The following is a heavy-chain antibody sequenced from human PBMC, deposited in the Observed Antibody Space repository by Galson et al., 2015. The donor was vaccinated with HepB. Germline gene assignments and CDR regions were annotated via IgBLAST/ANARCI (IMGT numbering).Heavy chain of an antibody. D-gene: IGHD3-9*01. Sequence: SLRLSCAASGFTFGDYVMTWVRQAPGKGLEWLGLIRNKAYSGTPEYAASVKGRFTISRDDSKSIAYLQMNSLKTEDTAVYYRTREGYDILTGYYKPDYWGQGTLVTVSS. CDR1: GFTFGDYV. CDR2: IRNKAYSGTP. J-gene: IGHJ4*02. CDR3: TREGYDILTGYYKPDY. V-gene: IGHV3-49*04.